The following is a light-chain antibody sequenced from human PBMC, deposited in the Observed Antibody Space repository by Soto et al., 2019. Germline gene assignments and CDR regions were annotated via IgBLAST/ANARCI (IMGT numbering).Light chain of an antibody. CDR3: QQYHDWPRT. V-gene: IGKV3-15*01. CDR2: GAS. J-gene: IGKJ1*01. Sequence: DIEMTQSSATLSVSPGERATLSCRASQSVSTNLAWYLHKPGQAPRLLIFGASTRAAGVPARFSGSGSGTELTLTINSLQSEDFAVYYCQQYHDWPRTFGQGTKVDIK. CDR1: QSVSTN.